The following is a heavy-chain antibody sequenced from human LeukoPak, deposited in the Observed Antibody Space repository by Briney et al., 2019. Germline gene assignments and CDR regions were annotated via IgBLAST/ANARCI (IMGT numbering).Heavy chain of an antibody. Sequence: GRSLRLSCAASGFTFSSYAMHWVRQAPGKGLEWVAVISYDGSNKYYADSVKVRFTISRDNSKNTLYLQMNSLRAEDTAEIYCGKKGGNSRAKSNSYYGMDVWGQGTTVTVSS. CDR2: ISYDGSNK. CDR3: GKKGGNSRAKSNSYYGMDV. D-gene: IGHD4-23*01. CDR1: GFTFSSYA. V-gene: IGHV3-30-3*02. J-gene: IGHJ6*02.